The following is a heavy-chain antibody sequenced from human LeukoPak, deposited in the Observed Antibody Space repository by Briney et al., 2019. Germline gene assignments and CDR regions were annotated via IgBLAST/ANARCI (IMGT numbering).Heavy chain of an antibody. Sequence: GGSLRLSCAASGFTFSDYYMSWIRQAPGKRLQWVSFISSSGRTIYYADSVKGRFAISRDNARNSVYLQMSSLRAEDTALYYCARVPGGDLVDYWGQGTLVTVSS. CDR3: ARVPGGDLVDY. CDR1: GFTFSDYY. V-gene: IGHV3-11*01. J-gene: IGHJ4*02. D-gene: IGHD6-6*01. CDR2: ISSSGRTI.